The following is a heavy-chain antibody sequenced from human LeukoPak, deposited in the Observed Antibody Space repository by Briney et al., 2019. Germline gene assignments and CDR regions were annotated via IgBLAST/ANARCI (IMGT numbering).Heavy chain of an antibody. D-gene: IGHD3-9*01. V-gene: IGHV1-2*02. CDR2: INPNSGGT. CDR1: GYTFTGYY. Sequence: GASVKVSCKASGYTFTGYYMHWVRQAPGQGLEWMGWINPNSGGTNYAQKLQGRVTMTTDTSTSTAYMELRSLRSDDTAVYYCARELTGLFYYYYYVDVWGKGTAVTISS. J-gene: IGHJ6*03. CDR3: ARELTGLFYYYYYVDV.